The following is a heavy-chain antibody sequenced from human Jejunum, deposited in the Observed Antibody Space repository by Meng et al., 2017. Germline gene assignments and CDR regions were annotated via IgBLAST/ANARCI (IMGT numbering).Heavy chain of an antibody. J-gene: IGHJ4*02. D-gene: IGHD7-27*01. CDR1: GGSVSSSGYQ. V-gene: IGHV4-61*08. CDR3: ARDHWGSLDY. Sequence: GQLQESGPGLVRPSDTLSLICAVSGGSVSSSGYQWGWIRQPPGKGLEWIGYASTNYNPSLKSRVTISVDTSKNQFSLKLTSVTAADTAVYYCARDHWGSLDYWGQGVLVTVSS. CDR2: AST.